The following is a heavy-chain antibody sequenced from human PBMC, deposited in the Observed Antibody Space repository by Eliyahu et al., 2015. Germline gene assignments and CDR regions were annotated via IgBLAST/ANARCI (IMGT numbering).Heavy chain of an antibody. J-gene: IGHJ3*01. CDR3: VRYCGGTGWSCSQDVAFDL. D-gene: IGHD2-21*01. Sequence: ELKKPGASVKVSCKVSGYTFTAYGIGWVRLAPGQGLEWMGWISGYNANTNYAQEFQGRVTMTTDTYTSTAYMELRSLRSDDTAPYYCVRYCGGTGWSCSQDVAFDLWGQGTMVTVSS. CDR2: ISGYNANT. V-gene: IGHV1-18*04. CDR1: GYTFTAYG.